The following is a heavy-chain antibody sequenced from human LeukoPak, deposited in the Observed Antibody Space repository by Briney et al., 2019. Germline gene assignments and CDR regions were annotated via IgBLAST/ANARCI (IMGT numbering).Heavy chain of an antibody. CDR1: GCSISSSSYY. D-gene: IGHD5-24*01. J-gene: IGHJ4*02. CDR2: IYYSGST. Sequence: SETLSLTCTVSGCSISSSSYYWGWIRQPPGKGLEWVGSIYYSGSTYYNPSLKSRVTISVDTSKNQFSLKLSSVTAADTAVYYCARCRRDGYNPIFDYWGQGTLVTVSS. CDR3: ARCRRDGYNPIFDY. V-gene: IGHV4-39*01.